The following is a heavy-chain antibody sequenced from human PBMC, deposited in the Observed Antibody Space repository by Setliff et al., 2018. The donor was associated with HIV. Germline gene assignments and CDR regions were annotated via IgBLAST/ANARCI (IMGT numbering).Heavy chain of an antibody. CDR1: GGSFSDYY. CDR3: ARVRLELRQYWFDS. D-gene: IGHD1-7*01. CDR2: INHSGST. J-gene: IGHJ5*01. Sequence: PSETLSLTCAVYGGSFSDYYWSWIRQPPGKGLEWIGEINHSGSTNYNPSLRRRVTISVDTPKNQFSLKLNSVTAADTAVYYCARVRLELRQYWFDSWGQGSPVTVSS. V-gene: IGHV4-34*01.